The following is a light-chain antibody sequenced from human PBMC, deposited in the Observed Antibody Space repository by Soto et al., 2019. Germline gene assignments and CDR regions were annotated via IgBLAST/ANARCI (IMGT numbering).Light chain of an antibody. V-gene: IGKV4-1*01. Sequence: DIVMIQSPDSLAVSLGERATINCKSSQSVLYSSNNKNYLAWYQQKPGQPPKLLIYWASTRESGVPDRFSGSGSGTDFTLTISSLQAEDVAVYFCQQCYSTPFTFGPGTKVDIK. CDR1: QSVLYSSNNKNY. CDR3: QQCYSTPFT. J-gene: IGKJ3*01. CDR2: WAS.